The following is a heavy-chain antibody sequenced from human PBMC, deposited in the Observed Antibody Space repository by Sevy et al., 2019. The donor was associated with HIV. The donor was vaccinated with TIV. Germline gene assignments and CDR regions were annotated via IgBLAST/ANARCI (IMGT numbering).Heavy chain of an antibody. D-gene: IGHD3-10*01. J-gene: IGHJ4*02. V-gene: IGHV3-23*01. CDR2: ISGSGGST. Sequence: GGSLRLSCAASGFTFSSYAMSWVRQAPGKGLEWVSAISGSGGSTYYADSVKGRFTISRDNSKNTLYLQMNSLRAEDTAVYYCAKDADADYYGSGSPTWDYWGQGTLVTVSS. CDR3: AKDADADYYGSGSPTWDY. CDR1: GFTFSSYA.